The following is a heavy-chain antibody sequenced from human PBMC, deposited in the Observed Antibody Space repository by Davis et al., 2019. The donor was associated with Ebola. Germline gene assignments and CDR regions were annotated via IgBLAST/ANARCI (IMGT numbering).Heavy chain of an antibody. CDR1: GFTLRDYA. J-gene: IGHJ4*02. CDR2: ITENGDGT. Sequence: PGGSLRLSCAASGFTLRDYAMGWVRQAPGEGLEWVSGITENGDGTFYADSVQGRVTISRDDSKKMVFLQMNSLRAEDTAIYYCVKYEAPGGQPHYFDYWGQGTLVTVSS. CDR3: VKYEAPGGQPHYFDY. D-gene: IGHD2-8*01. V-gene: IGHV3-23*01.